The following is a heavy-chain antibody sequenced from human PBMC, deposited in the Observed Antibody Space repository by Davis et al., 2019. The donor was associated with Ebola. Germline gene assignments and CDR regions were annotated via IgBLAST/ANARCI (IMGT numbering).Heavy chain of an antibody. V-gene: IGHV4-59*01. CDR3: AKDPSGIVGNAFDI. CDR2: IYYSGST. D-gene: IGHD3-22*01. CDR1: GGSISSYY. Sequence: SETLSLTCTVSGGSISSYYWSWIRQPPGKGLEWIGYIYYSGSTNYNPSLKSRVTISVDTSKNQFSLKLSSVTAADTAVYYCAKDPSGIVGNAFDIWGQGTMVTVSS. J-gene: IGHJ3*02.